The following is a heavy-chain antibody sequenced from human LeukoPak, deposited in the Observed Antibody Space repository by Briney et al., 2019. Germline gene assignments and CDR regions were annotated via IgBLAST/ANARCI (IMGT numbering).Heavy chain of an antibody. CDR1: GYSISSGYY. Sequence: TSSETLSLTCAVSGYSISSGYYWGWIRQPPGQGLEWIGTISYSGSTYFNPSLKSRVTISVDTSKNQFSLKLSSVTAADTAVYYCARHFPNYYDTSGPDYWGQGTLVTVSS. CDR2: ISYSGST. V-gene: IGHV4-38-2*01. CDR3: ARHFPNYYDTSGPDY. D-gene: IGHD3-22*01. J-gene: IGHJ4*02.